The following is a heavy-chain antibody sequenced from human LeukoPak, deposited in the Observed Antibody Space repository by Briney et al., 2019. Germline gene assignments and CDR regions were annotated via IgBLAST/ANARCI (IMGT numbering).Heavy chain of an antibody. CDR3: AKEGEGHITMMALLTRDLDY. J-gene: IGHJ4*02. Sequence: GGSLRLSCAASGFTFSNYAMSWVRRAPGKGLEWVSTISGSGGNTYYADSVKGRFTISRDNSKNTLYLQVNSLKAEDTAVYYCAKEGEGHITMMALLTRDLDYWGQGTLVTVSS. D-gene: IGHD3-22*01. CDR2: ISGSGGNT. V-gene: IGHV3-23*01. CDR1: GFTFSNYA.